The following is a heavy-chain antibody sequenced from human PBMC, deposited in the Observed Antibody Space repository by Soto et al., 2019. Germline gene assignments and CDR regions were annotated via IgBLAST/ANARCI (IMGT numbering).Heavy chain of an antibody. CDR1: GFTFSRYW. Sequence: GGSLRLSCAASGFTFSRYWMSWVRQAPGKGLEWVANIKEDGSEKFSVDSVKGRFTLSRDNAKNSLYLQMNSLRAEDTAVYYCARELLSPGSDAIDIWGQGTMVTVSS. V-gene: IGHV3-7*04. J-gene: IGHJ3*02. CDR3: ARELLSPGSDAIDI. D-gene: IGHD2-15*01. CDR2: IKEDGSEK.